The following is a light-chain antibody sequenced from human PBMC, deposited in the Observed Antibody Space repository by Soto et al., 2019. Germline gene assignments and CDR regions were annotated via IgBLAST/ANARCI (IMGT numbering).Light chain of an antibody. V-gene: IGLV2-14*01. CDR1: SSDVGDSNY. CDR2: EVN. Sequence: QAALTQPASVSTSPGQSFTISCTGSSSDVGDSNYVSGYQHHPDKAPTLIIYEVNNRPSGISNRFSGSKAGSTASLTISGLQAEDEADFHCSSDTKSSPRAYVFGTGPKCTVL. CDR3: SSDTKSSPRAYV. J-gene: IGLJ1*01.